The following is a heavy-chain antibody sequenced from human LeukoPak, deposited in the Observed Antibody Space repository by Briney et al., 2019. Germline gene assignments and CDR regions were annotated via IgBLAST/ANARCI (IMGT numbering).Heavy chain of an antibody. V-gene: IGHV1-18*04. D-gene: IGHD5-18*01. CDR1: GYTFTSYG. J-gene: IGHJ4*02. CDR3: EREMDSYTAMVYTLDY. CDR2: ISAYNGNT. Sequence: GASVKVSCKASGYTFTSYGISWVRQAPGQGLEWMGWISAYNGNTNYAQKLQGRVTMTTDTSTSTAYMELRSLRSDDTAVYYCEREMDSYTAMVYTLDYWGQGTLVTVSS.